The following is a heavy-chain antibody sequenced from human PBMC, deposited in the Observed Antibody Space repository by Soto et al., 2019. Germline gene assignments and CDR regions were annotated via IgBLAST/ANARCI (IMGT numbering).Heavy chain of an antibody. Sequence: SVKVSCKASGGTFSSYAISWVRQAPGQGLEWMGGIIPIFGTANYAQKFQGRVTITAGESTSTAYMELSSLRSEDTAVYYCARARTVSTTRYYYYGMDVWGQGTTVTVSS. CDR1: GGTFSSYA. J-gene: IGHJ6*02. CDR2: IIPIFGTA. D-gene: IGHD4-17*01. CDR3: ARARTVSTTRYYYYGMDV. V-gene: IGHV1-69*13.